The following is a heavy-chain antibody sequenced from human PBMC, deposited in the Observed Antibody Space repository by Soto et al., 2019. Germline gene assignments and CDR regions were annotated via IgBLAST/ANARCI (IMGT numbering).Heavy chain of an antibody. Sequence: EVQLLESGGGLVQPGGSLRLSCAASGFTFSSYAMSWVRQAPGKGLEWVSAISGSGGSTYYADSVKGRFTISRDNSKNTLYLQMNSLRAEDTAVYYCAKDPTRSTVVTLQGDYWGQGTLVTVSS. D-gene: IGHD4-17*01. V-gene: IGHV3-23*01. J-gene: IGHJ4*02. CDR3: AKDPTRSTVVTLQGDY. CDR1: GFTFSSYA. CDR2: ISGSGGST.